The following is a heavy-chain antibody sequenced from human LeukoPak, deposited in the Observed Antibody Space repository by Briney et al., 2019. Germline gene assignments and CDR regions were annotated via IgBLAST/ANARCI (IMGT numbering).Heavy chain of an antibody. J-gene: IGHJ4*02. CDR3: AGQGALVKGIDY. D-gene: IGHD6-13*01. Sequence: ASVKVSCKASGYTFTNYDISWVRQAPGQGLEWMGWISGYNGNTNYAQKLQGRVTMTTDTSTSTAYMELRSLRSDDTAVYYWAGQGALVKGIDYWGRGTLVTVSS. V-gene: IGHV1-18*01. CDR1: GYTFTNYD. CDR2: ISGYNGNT.